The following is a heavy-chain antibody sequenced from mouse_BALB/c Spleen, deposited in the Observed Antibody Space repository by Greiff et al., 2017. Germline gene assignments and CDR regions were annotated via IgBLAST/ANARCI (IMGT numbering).Heavy chain of an antibody. Sequence: DVKLVESGGGLVQPGGSRKLSCAASGFTFSSFGMHWVRQAPEKGLEWVAYISSGSSTIYYADTVKGRFTISRDNPKNTLFLQMTSLRSEDTAMYYCARREEFPSTMITTNYAMDYWGQGTSVTVSS. V-gene: IGHV5-17*02. CDR3: ARREEFPSTMITTNYAMDY. J-gene: IGHJ4*01. CDR2: ISSGSSTI. CDR1: GFTFSSFG. D-gene: IGHD2-4*01.